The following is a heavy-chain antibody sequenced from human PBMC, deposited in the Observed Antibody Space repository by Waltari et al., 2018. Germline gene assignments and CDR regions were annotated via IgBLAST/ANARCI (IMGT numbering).Heavy chain of an antibody. V-gene: IGHV3-21*01. CDR1: GFTFSSYR. CDR2: ISSSSSYI. Sequence: EVQLVESGGGLVKPGGSLRLSCAASGFTFSSYRMNWVRQAPGKGLDWVSSISSSSSYIYYADSVKGRFTISRDNAKNSLYLQMNSLRAEDTAVYYCARGGYSGSYFQNWGQGTLVTVSS. D-gene: IGHD1-26*01. J-gene: IGHJ4*02. CDR3: ARGGYSGSYFQN.